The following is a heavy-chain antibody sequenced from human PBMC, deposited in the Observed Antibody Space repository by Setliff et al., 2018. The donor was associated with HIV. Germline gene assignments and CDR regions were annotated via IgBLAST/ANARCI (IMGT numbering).Heavy chain of an antibody. CDR2: IIPLFGTT. D-gene: IGHD4-17*01. V-gene: IGHV1-69*06. CDR3: ARAHDYGDFLDAFDI. CDR1: GGTFNNYA. Sequence: SVKVSCKASGGTFNNYAISWVRQAPGQGLEWVGGIIPLFGTTNYAQKFQGRVTITADKSTNTAYMELSSLRSEDTAVYFCARAHDYGDFLDAFDIWGQGTMVTVSS. J-gene: IGHJ3*02.